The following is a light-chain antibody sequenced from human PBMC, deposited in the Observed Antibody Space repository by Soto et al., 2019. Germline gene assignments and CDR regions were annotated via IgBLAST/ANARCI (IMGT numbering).Light chain of an antibody. CDR2: ANS. V-gene: IGLV1-40*01. CDR1: SSNLGAGYD. J-gene: IGLJ1*01. CDR3: QSYDSSVIVSKV. Sequence: QSLLTQPPSVSGAPGQRVTTSCSGSSSNLGAGYDVQWYQQFPGTAPKLLIYANSVRPPEVPDRYSGSKSGTSAALAISGLQAEDEADYYCQSYDSSVIVSKVLXTAAKVTV.